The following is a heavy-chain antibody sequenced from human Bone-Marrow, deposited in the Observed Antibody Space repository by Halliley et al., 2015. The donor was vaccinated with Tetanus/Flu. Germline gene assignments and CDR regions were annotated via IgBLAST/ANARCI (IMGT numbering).Heavy chain of an antibody. D-gene: IGHD5-12*01. CDR3: ARGVETINF. CDR2: IYYSGST. J-gene: IGHJ4*02. Sequence: LRLSCTVSGGSLSSYYWSWIRQPPGKGLEWFGFIYYSGSTTHNPSLRSRVTISVDTSKKQFSLKLRSVTAADTAVYYCARGVETINFWGRGTLVTVSS. V-gene: IGHV4-59*01. CDR1: GGSLSSYY.